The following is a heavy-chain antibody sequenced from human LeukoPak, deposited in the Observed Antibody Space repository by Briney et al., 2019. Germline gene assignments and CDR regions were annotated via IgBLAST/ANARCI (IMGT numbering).Heavy chain of an antibody. V-gene: IGHV3-53*01. CDR1: GFTFSSAW. CDR2: IYSGGST. J-gene: IGHJ4*02. D-gene: IGHD1-14*01. CDR3: ARASPHHDY. Sequence: GGSLRLSCAASGFTFSSAWMTWVRQAPGKGLEWVSVIYSGGSTYYADSVKGRFTISRDNSKNTLDLQMNSLRAEDTAVYYCARASPHHDYWGQGTLVTVSS.